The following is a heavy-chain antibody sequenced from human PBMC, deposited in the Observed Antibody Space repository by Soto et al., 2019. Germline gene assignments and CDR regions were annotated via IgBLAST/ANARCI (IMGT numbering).Heavy chain of an antibody. CDR1: GYTFTSHD. D-gene: IGHD2-2*01. CDR3: ASDMSTT. Sequence: QVQLVQSEAEVKKPGASVKVSCKAAGYTFTSHDINWMRQATGQGLEWMGWMNPHSGHTNYAQKFQGRVTMTRDTSISTAYMELTSLRSEDTAVYYCASDMSTTWGQGTLVTVSS. V-gene: IGHV1-8*01. CDR2: MNPHSGHT. J-gene: IGHJ5*02.